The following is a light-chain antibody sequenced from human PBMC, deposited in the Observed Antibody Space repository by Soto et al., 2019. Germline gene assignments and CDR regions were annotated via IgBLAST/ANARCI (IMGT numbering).Light chain of an antibody. CDR1: NSNIGNNY. V-gene: IGLV1-51*01. Sequence: QSVLTQPPSVSVAPGQKVTISCSGSNSNIGNNYVSWYQQLPGTAPKLLIYDNNRRPSVIPDRFSGSKSATSATLGITGLQTGDEAEYYCGTWDSSLSAVVFGGGTKLTVL. J-gene: IGLJ3*02. CDR3: GTWDSSLSAVV. CDR2: DNN.